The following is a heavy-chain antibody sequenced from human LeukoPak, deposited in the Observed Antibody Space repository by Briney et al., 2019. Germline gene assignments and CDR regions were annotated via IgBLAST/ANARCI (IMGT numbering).Heavy chain of an antibody. CDR3: AIVVVPASRDAFDI. Sequence: GASVKVSCKASGYTFTSYYMHWVRQAPGKGLEWMGGFDPEDGETIYAQKFQGRVTMTEDTSTDTAYMELSSLRSEDTAVYYCAIVVVPASRDAFDIWGQGTMVTVSS. CDR1: GYTFTSYY. CDR2: FDPEDGET. J-gene: IGHJ3*02. V-gene: IGHV1-24*01. D-gene: IGHD2-2*01.